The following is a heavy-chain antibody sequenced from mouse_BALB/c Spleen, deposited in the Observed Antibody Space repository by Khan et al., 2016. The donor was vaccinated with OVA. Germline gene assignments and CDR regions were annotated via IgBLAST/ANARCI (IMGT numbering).Heavy chain of an antibody. Sequence: QIQLVPSGPELKKPGETVRISCKASGYTFTTAGMQWVQKMPGKGLKWIGWINTHSGVPKYAEDFKGRFAFSLETSASTAYLQITNLKNEDTATYFCASGYGYGWYFDVWGAGTTVTVSA. V-gene: IGHV9-4*02. CDR2: INTHSGVP. J-gene: IGHJ1*01. CDR1: GYTFTTAG. CDR3: ASGYGYGWYFDV. D-gene: IGHD2-2*01.